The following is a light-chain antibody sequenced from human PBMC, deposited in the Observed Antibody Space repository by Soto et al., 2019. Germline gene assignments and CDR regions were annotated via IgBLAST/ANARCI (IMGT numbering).Light chain of an antibody. CDR3: QQYNNRPPVT. CDR1: QSVSSN. J-gene: IGKJ5*01. CDR2: CAA. V-gene: IGKV3-15*01. Sequence: EIVMTQSPATLSVSPGERATLSCRASQSVSSNLAWYQQKPGQAPRLLIYCAATRATGIPASFSGSGSGTELPHTISRLQSEDFGVYYCQQYNNRPPVTFRQGTRLEIK.